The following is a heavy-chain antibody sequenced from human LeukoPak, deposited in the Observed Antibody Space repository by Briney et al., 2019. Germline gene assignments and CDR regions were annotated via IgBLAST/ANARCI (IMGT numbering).Heavy chain of an antibody. Sequence: PGRSLRLSCAASGFTFSSYGMHWVRQTPGKGLEWVAFIAYDGSNKYYADSVKGRFTMSRDNSKNTLYLQMNSLRTEDTGVYYCAKGGNSVTYGDPLDYWGQGTLVTVSS. D-gene: IGHD4-17*01. CDR2: IAYDGSNK. J-gene: IGHJ4*02. V-gene: IGHV3-30*18. CDR1: GFTFSSYG. CDR3: AKGGNSVTYGDPLDY.